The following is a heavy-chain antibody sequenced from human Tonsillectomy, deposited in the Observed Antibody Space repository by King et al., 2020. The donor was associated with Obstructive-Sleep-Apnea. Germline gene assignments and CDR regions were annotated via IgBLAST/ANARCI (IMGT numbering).Heavy chain of an antibody. CDR2: ISYDGSNK. Sequence: VQLVESGGGVVQPGRSLRLSCAASGFTFSSYAMHWVRQAPGKGLEWVAVISYDGSNKYYADSVKGRFTISIDNSKNTLYLQMNSLRAEDTAVYYCAKTRMVRGVGDAFDIWGQGTMVTVSS. V-gene: IGHV3-30-3*01. CDR1: GFTFSSYA. J-gene: IGHJ3*02. CDR3: AKTRMVRGVGDAFDI. D-gene: IGHD3-10*01.